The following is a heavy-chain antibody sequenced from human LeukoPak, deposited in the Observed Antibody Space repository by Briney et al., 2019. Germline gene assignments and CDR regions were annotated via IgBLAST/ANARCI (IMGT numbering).Heavy chain of an antibody. CDR1: GGSISIYY. J-gene: IGHJ4*02. Sequence: SETLSLTCTVSGGSISIYYWSWIRQPPGKGLEWIGYIYASGNTNYNPSLKSRVTISVDTSKNQFSLKLSSVTAADTAVYYCARSGGYSSPFASWGQGTLVTVSS. D-gene: IGHD3-10*01. CDR2: IYASGNT. V-gene: IGHV4-4*09. CDR3: ARSGGYSSPFAS.